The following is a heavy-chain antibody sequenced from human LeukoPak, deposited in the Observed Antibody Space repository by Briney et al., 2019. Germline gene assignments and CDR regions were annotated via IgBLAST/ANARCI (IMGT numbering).Heavy chain of an antibody. CDR2: MNPNSGNT. CDR3: ARASGSGSVSSPYYFDY. D-gene: IGHD3-10*01. Sequence: PGASVRVSCKASGYTFTSYDINWVRQATGQGLEWMGWMNPNSGNTGYAQKFQGRITITRNTSISTAYMELSSLRSEDTAVYYCARASGSGSVSSPYYFDYWGQGTLVTVSS. V-gene: IGHV1-8*03. J-gene: IGHJ4*02. CDR1: GYTFTSYD.